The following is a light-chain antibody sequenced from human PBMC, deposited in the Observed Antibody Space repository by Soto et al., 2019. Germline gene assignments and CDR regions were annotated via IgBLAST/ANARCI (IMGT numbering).Light chain of an antibody. CDR3: VQFAHFPRT. J-gene: IGKJ1*01. CDR1: QSLVYSDGNTY. CDR2: QVS. Sequence: DIVLTQTPLSSPVTLGQPASISCRSSQSLVYSDGNTYLSWLQPRPGQTPRLLIYQVSNRFSGVPDRFSGSGAGTDFTRKISMVEAEDVGVYYCVQFAHFPRTFGQGTKVQIK. V-gene: IGKV2-24*01.